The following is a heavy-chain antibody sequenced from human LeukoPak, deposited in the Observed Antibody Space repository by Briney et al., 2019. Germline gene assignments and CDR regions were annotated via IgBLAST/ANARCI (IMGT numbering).Heavy chain of an antibody. Sequence: GGSLRLSCAASGFTFDDYAMHWVRQAPGKGLEWVSLITWDGGSTHYADSVKGRFTISRDNSKNSLYVQMNSLRAEDAAVYYCAKAPVTSCRGAFCYPFDYWGQGTLVTVSS. V-gene: IGHV3-43D*03. D-gene: IGHD2-15*01. CDR2: ITWDGGST. J-gene: IGHJ4*02. CDR1: GFTFDDYA. CDR3: AKAPVTSCRGAFCYPFDY.